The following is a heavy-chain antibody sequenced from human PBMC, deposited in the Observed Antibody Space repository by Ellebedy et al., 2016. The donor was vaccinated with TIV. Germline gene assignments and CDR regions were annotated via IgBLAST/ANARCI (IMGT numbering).Heavy chain of an antibody. CDR1: GFTVSSNY. Sequence: PGGSLRLSCAASGFTVSSNYMSRVRQAPGKGLEWVTVIYSGGSTYYADSVKGRFTISRHNSKNTLYLQMNSLRVEDTAVYYCASEAPLAVGWELLGDNWGQGTLVTVSS. CDR3: ASEAPLAVGWELLGDN. CDR2: IYSGGST. J-gene: IGHJ4*02. V-gene: IGHV3-53*01. D-gene: IGHD1-26*01.